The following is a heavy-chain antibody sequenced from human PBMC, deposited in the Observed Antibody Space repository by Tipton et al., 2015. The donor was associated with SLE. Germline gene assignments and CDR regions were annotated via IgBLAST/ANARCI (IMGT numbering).Heavy chain of an antibody. V-gene: IGHV4-31*03. D-gene: IGHD3-16*01. J-gene: IGHJ3*01. Sequence: TLSLTCSVSGVSINSGGNYWSWIRQYPGKGLEWIGYMHFSGNTYYNPSLKRRVIISPDTSDNHFSLKLTSVTAADTAVYYCARARGECRGDTFDVWGQGTLVNVSS. CDR3: ARARGECRGDTFDV. CDR1: GVSINSGGNY. CDR2: MHFSGNT.